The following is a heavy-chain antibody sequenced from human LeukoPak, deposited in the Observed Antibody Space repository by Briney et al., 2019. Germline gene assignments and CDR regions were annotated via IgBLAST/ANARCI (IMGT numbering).Heavy chain of an antibody. J-gene: IGHJ4*02. CDR3: ARDRGSGSYHLYYFDY. D-gene: IGHD3-10*01. V-gene: IGHV3-66*01. CDR1: GGSISSYQ. CDR2: IYSGGST. Sequence: PSETLSLTCTVSGGSISSYQWSWIRQAPGKGLEWVSVIYSGGSTYYADSVKGRFTISRDNSKNTLYLQMNSLRAEDTAVYYCARDRGSGSYHLYYFDYWGQGTLVTVSS.